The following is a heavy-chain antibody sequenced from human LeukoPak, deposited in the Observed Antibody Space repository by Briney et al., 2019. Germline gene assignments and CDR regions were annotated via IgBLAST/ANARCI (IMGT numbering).Heavy chain of an antibody. J-gene: IGHJ4*02. CDR3: ARDYYDSDGYWDYFDY. D-gene: IGHD3-22*01. Sequence: SETLSLTCTVSGGSISSSSYYWGWIRQPPGKGLEWIGRIYASGSTNYNPALKSRLTMSVDTSKNQFSLRMSSVTAADTAVYFCARDYYDSDGYWDYFDYWGQGTLVTVSS. CDR2: IYASGST. V-gene: IGHV4-39*07. CDR1: GGSISSSSYY.